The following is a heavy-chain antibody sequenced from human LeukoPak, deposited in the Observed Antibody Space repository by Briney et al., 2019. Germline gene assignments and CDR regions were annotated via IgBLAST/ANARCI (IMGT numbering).Heavy chain of an antibody. Sequence: GGSLRLSCAASGFTFSSYWMSWVRQAPGKGLEWVANIKQDGSEKYYVDSVKGRFTISRDNAKNSLYLQMNSLRAEDTAVYYCAKVNYYHSSGYLDYWGQGTLVTVSS. V-gene: IGHV3-7*01. D-gene: IGHD3-22*01. CDR1: GFTFSSYW. J-gene: IGHJ4*02. CDR2: IKQDGSEK. CDR3: AKVNYYHSSGYLDY.